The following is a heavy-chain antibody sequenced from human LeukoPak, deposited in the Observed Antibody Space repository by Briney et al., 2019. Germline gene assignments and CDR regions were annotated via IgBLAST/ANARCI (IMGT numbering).Heavy chain of an antibody. CDR1: GFIFNSYG. CDR2: IRYDGSNK. D-gene: IGHD3-16*02. V-gene: IGHV3-30*02. Sequence: GGSPRLSCAASGFIFNSYGMHWVRQAPGKGLEWVAFIRYDGSNKYYADSVKGRFTISRDNSKNTLYLQMNSLRVEDTAVYYCARAYQRLGGLSFPDSWGQGTLVTVSS. J-gene: IGHJ5*01. CDR3: ARAYQRLGGLSFPDS.